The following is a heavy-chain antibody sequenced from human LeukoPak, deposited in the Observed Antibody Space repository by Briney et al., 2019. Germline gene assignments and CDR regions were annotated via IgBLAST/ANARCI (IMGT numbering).Heavy chain of an antibody. CDR1: GGSISSGYYY. V-gene: IGHV4-61*02. Sequence: SETLSLTCTVSGGSISSGYYYWSWIRQPAGKGLEWIGRIYTTGSTNYNPSLKSRVTISVDTSKNQFSLKLSSVTAADTAVYYCARVLEQQLVRRIYYYYYMDVWGKGTTVTVSS. CDR2: IYTTGST. CDR3: ARVLEQQLVRRIYYYYYMDV. D-gene: IGHD6-13*01. J-gene: IGHJ6*03.